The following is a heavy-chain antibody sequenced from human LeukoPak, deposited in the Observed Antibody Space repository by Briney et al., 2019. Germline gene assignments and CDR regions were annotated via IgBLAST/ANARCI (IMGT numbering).Heavy chain of an antibody. J-gene: IGHJ5*02. CDR2: TYPGDSNT. D-gene: IGHD2-15*01. Sequence: GESLKVSCRGSGYSFTNNWIGWVRQMPGKGLEWMGITYPGDSNTRYSPSFQGQVTISADKSISSAYLQWSSLKASDTAMYYCVRSPACSSGTCYPNWFDPWGQGTLVTVSS. CDR1: GYSFTNNW. CDR3: VRSPACSSGTCYPNWFDP. V-gene: IGHV5-51*01.